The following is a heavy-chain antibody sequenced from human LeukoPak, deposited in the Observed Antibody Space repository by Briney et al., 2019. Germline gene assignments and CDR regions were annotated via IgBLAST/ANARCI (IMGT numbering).Heavy chain of an antibody. V-gene: IGHV3-30-3*01. CDR3: ARAEAVAEIT. J-gene: IGHJ5*02. D-gene: IGHD6-19*01. CDR1: GFTFSSYA. CDR2: ISYDGSNK. Sequence: GGSLRLSCAASGFTFSSYAMHWVRQAPGKGLEWVAVISYDGSNKYYADSVKGRFTISRDNSKNTLYLQMNSLRAEDTAVYYCARAEAVAEITWGQGTLVTVSS.